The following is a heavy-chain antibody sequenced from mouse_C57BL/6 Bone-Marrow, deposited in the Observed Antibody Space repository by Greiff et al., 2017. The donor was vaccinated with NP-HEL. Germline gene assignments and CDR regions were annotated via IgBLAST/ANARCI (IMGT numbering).Heavy chain of an antibody. CDR2: IRNKANGYTT. CDR1: GFTFTDYY. D-gene: IGHD2-12*01. CDR3: AREGGRRGGYAMDY. V-gene: IGHV7-3*01. J-gene: IGHJ4*01. Sequence: DVMLVESGGGLVQPGGSLSLSCAASGFTFTDYYMSWVRQPPGKALEWLGFIRNKANGYTTEYRASVKGRFTISSDNSQSILHLQMNALSADDSPTYYCAREGGRRGGYAMDYWGQATSVTVSS.